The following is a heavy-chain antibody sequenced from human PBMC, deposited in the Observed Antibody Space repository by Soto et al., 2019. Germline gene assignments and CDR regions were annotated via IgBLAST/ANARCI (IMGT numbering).Heavy chain of an antibody. Sequence: GGSLRLSCAASGFTFSSYWMSWVRQAPGTGLEWVANIKQDGSEKYYVDSVKGRFTISRDNAKNSLYLQMNSLRAEDTAVYYCARVGYDFWSGYKYYFDYWGQGTLVTVSS. CDR3: ARVGYDFWSGYKYYFDY. D-gene: IGHD3-3*01. CDR1: GFTFSSYW. J-gene: IGHJ4*02. CDR2: IKQDGSEK. V-gene: IGHV3-7*01.